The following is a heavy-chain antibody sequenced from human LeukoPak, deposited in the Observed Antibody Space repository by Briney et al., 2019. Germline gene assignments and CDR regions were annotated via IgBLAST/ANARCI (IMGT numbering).Heavy chain of an antibody. V-gene: IGHV5-51*01. D-gene: IGHD2-2*01. J-gene: IGHJ4*02. CDR3: ARLGGSAYCVSTTCHFDY. CDR1: GYRFTSYW. Sequence: GESLRISCQGSGYRFTSYWIGWVRQMPGKGLEWMGIIYTGDSNTKHSPSFQGQVTISVDKSISTAYLQWSSLKASDTAMYYCARLGGSAYCVSTTCHFDYWGQGTLVTVSS. CDR2: IYTGDSNT.